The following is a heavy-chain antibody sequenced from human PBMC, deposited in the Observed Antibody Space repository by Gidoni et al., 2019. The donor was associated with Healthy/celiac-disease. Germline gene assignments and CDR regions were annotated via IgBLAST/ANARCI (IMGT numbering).Heavy chain of an antibody. CDR3: ARGQAGRWLQYPTYYYYYGMDV. J-gene: IGHJ6*02. D-gene: IGHD3-10*01. Sequence: QVQLQESGPGLVKPSQTLSLTCTVSGGSISSVDYSWSWIRQPTGKGLEGIGYIYYSGSTYDNPSLKSRVTISVDTSKNQFSLKLSSVTAEDTAVYYCARGQAGRWLQYPTYYYYYGMDVWGQGTTVTVSS. CDR2: IYYSGST. V-gene: IGHV4-30-4*01. CDR1: GGSISSVDYS.